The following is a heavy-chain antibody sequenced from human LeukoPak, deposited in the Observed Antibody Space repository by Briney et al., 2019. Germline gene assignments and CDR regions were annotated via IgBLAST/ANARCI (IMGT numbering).Heavy chain of an antibody. CDR3: AMYYYDSSGYGAFDI. J-gene: IGHJ3*02. CDR1: GYTFTGYY. V-gene: IGHV1-2*06. CDR2: ISPNSGGT. D-gene: IGHD3-22*01. Sequence: ASVKVSCKASGYTFTGYYMHWVRQAPGQGLEWMGRISPNSGGTNYAQKFQGRVTMTRDTSISTAYMELSRLRSDDTAVYYCAMYYYDSSGYGAFDIWGQGTMVTVSS.